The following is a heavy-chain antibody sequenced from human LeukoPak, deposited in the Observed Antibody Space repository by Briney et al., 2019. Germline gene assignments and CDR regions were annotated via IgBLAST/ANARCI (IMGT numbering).Heavy chain of an antibody. CDR1: VYTFTGYY. J-gene: IGHJ4*02. CDR3: ARDRGETAFDY. D-gene: IGHD3-10*01. V-gene: IGHV1-2*02. CDR2: INPNSGGT. Sequence: ASVKVSFKSSVYTFTGYYMHWVRQAPGQGLEWMGWINPNSGGTNYAQKFQGRVTMTRDTSISTAYMELSRLRSDDTAVYYCARDRGETAFDYWGQGTLVTVSS.